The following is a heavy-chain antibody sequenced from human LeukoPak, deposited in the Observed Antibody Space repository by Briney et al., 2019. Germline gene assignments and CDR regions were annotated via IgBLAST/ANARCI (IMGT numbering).Heavy chain of an antibody. CDR1: GFTVISNY. D-gene: IGHD3-9*01. CDR3: ARNGRRYFDWLFDY. V-gene: IGHV3-66*01. Sequence: GGSLRLSCAASGFTVISNYMSWVRQAPGKGLEWVSVIYSGGSTYYADSVKGRFTISRDNSKNTLYLQMNSLRAEDTAVYYCARNGRRYFDWLFDYWGQGTLVTVSS. CDR2: IYSGGST. J-gene: IGHJ4*02.